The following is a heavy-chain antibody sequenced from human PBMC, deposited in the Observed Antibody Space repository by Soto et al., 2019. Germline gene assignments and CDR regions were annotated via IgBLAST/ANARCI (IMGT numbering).Heavy chain of an antibody. CDR1: GGTFSSYG. J-gene: IGHJ4*02. Sequence: QVQLVQSGAEVKKPGSSVKVSCKASGGTFSSYGINWVRQAPGQGLEWMGEIIPMFGTTKYAQKFQGRLTITADEPTSTAYMYLSSLRSEDTAVYYCARDRMYMSSYLGDAGGEIDFWGQGTLVTVSS. CDR3: ARDRMYMSSYLGDAGGEIDF. V-gene: IGHV1-69*01. D-gene: IGHD6-6*01. CDR2: IIPMFGTT.